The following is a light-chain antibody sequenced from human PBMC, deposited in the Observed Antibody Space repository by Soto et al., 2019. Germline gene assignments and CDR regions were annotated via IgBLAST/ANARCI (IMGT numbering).Light chain of an antibody. CDR3: QTWGTGPLV. CDR1: SGQTTYA. V-gene: IGLV4-69*01. J-gene: IGLJ2*01. Sequence: QLVLTQSPSASASLGASVNLTCTLNSGQTTYAIAWHQQQPEKGPRYLMNLNSDGSHSKGDGIPDRFSGSSSGAERYLTISSLQSEDEADYYCQTWGTGPLVFGGGTKLTVL. CDR2: LNSDGSH.